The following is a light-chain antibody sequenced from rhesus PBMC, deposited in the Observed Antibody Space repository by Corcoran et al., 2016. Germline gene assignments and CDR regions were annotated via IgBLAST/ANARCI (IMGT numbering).Light chain of an antibody. Sequence: DILMTQSPSSLSASVGDRVTLTCRASENVYNYLHWYQPKQGKAPNLLIYNTSTLHSWVPSRFSGSGSGTDFTLTISSLQPEDFATYYCQHSYGTPFTFGPGTKLDIK. J-gene: IGKJ3*01. V-gene: IGKV1-74*01. CDR1: ENVYNY. CDR2: NTS. CDR3: QHSYGTPFT.